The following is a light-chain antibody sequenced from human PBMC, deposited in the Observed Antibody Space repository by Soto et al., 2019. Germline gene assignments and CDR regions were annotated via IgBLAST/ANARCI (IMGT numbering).Light chain of an antibody. CDR2: GAS. J-gene: IGKJ1*01. V-gene: IGKV3-15*01. CDR1: QSVSSN. CDR3: QQYNDWPRT. Sequence: EILMTQSPVTLSVSPGERATLSCRASQSVSSNLAWYQQKPGQAPRLLISGASTRATGIPGRFSGSGYGTEFTVIISSLQSEDFVVYYCQQYNDWPRTFGQGTRVEIK.